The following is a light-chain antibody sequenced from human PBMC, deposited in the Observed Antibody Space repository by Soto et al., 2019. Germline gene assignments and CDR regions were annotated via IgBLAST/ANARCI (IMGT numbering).Light chain of an antibody. V-gene: IGLV3-21*02. CDR1: NIGSES. Sequence: SYELTQPPSVSVAPGQAARIACGGNNIGSESVHWYQQKPGQAPVLVVYDDSDRPSGIPERFSGSNSGNTATLTISSVEAGDEADYYCQVWDSRSDHVVFGGGTKLTVL. CDR3: QVWDSRSDHVV. CDR2: DDS. J-gene: IGLJ3*02.